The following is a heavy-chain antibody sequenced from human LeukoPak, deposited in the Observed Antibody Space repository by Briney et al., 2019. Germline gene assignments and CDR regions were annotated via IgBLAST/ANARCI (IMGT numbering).Heavy chain of an antibody. Sequence: GVSLRLSCAASGFTFSSYSMNWVRRAPGKGLEWVSSISSSSSYIYYADSVKGRFTISRDNAKNSLYLQMNSLRAEDTAVYYCTEQIAVAGGFDYWGQGTLVTVSS. J-gene: IGHJ4*02. CDR3: TEQIAVAGGFDY. CDR1: GFTFSSYS. V-gene: IGHV3-21*01. CDR2: ISSSSSYI. D-gene: IGHD6-19*01.